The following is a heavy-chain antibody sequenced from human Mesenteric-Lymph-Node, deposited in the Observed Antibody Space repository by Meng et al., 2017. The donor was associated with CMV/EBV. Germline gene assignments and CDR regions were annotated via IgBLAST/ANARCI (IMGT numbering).Heavy chain of an antibody. CDR1: GFTFSSYW. Sequence: GGSLRLSCAASGFTFSSYWMHWVRQAPGKGLVWVSRINSDGSSTSYADSVKGRFTISRDNAKNTLYLQMSSLRVEDTAVYFCVKDLGLFSKPLSDHFGMDVWGQGTTVTVSS. CDR3: VKDLGLFSKPLSDHFGMDV. V-gene: IGHV3-74*01. D-gene: IGHD1-14*01. CDR2: INSDGSST. J-gene: IGHJ6*02.